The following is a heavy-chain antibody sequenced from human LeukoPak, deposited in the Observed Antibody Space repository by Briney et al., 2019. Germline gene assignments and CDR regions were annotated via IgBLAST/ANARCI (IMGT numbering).Heavy chain of an antibody. Sequence: GGSLRLSCAASGFTFDDYAMHWVRQAPGKGLEWVSGISWNSGSIGYADSVKGRFTISRDNAKNSLYLQMNSLRAEDTAVYYCAKDRLRYCSGGSCYSSFDYWGQGTLVTVSS. CDR3: AKDRLRYCSGGSCYSSFDY. D-gene: IGHD2-15*01. V-gene: IGHV3-9*01. CDR1: GFTFDDYA. J-gene: IGHJ4*02. CDR2: ISWNSGSI.